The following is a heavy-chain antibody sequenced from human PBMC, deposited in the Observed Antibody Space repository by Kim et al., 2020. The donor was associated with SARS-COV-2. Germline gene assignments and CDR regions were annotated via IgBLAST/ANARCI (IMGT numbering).Heavy chain of an antibody. CDR1: GDSISSGGYS. J-gene: IGHJ3*02. CDR2: VYHTGST. CDR3: ARGGDYGKDAFEI. Sequence: SETLSLTCAVSGDSISSGGYSWTWIRQPPGKGLEWIGYVYHTGSTYYTPSLKSRVSISVDRSKNLFSLKLTSVTAADTAVYYCARGGDYGKDAFEIWGQGTLVTVSS. V-gene: IGHV4-30-2*01. D-gene: IGHD4-17*01.